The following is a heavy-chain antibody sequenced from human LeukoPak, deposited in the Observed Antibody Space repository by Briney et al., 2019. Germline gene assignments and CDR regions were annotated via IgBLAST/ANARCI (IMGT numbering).Heavy chain of an antibody. CDR1: GFTFSSYA. D-gene: IGHD3-22*01. V-gene: IGHV3-30-3*01. CDR3: AREYDSSGYYSWYYYGMDV. J-gene: IGHJ6*02. Sequence: PGRSLRRSCAASGFTFSSYAMHWVRQAPGKGLEWVAVISYDGSNKYYADSVKGRFTISRDNSKNTPYLQMNSLRAEDTAVYYCAREYDSSGYYSWYYYGMDVWGQGTTVTVSS. CDR2: ISYDGSNK.